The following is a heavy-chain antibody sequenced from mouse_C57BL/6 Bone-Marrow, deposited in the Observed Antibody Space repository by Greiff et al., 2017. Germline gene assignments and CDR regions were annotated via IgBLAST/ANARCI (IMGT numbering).Heavy chain of an antibody. CDR3: TRNWDRFAY. CDR2: IDPETGGT. Sequence: VQLQESGAELVRPGASVTLSCKASGYTFTDYEMHWVKQAPVHGLEWIGAIDPETGGTAYNQKFKGKAILTADKSSSTAYMELRSLTSEDSAVYYCTRNWDRFAYWGQGTLVTVSA. D-gene: IGHD4-1*02. CDR1: GYTFTDYE. J-gene: IGHJ3*01. V-gene: IGHV1-15*01.